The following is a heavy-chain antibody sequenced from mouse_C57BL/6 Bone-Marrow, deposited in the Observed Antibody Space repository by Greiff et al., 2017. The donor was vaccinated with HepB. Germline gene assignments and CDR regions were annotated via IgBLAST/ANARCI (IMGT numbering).Heavy chain of an antibody. CDR2: ISSGSSTI. J-gene: IGHJ4*01. V-gene: IGHV5-17*01. CDR3: ARGHYGSTQYYYAMDY. CDR1: GFTFSDYG. D-gene: IGHD1-1*01. Sequence: EVKLVESGGGLVKPGGSLKLSCAASGFTFSDYGMHWVRQAPEKGLEWVAYISSGSSTIYYADTVKGRFTISRDNAKNTLFLQMTSLRSEDTAMYYCARGHYGSTQYYYAMDYWGQGTSVTVSS.